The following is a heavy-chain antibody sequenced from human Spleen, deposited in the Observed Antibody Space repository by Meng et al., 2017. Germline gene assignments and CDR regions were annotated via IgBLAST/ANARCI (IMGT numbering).Heavy chain of an antibody. D-gene: IGHD4-11*01. J-gene: IGHJ4*02. CDR3: VPRTTYFDS. V-gene: IGHV3-23*01. CDR1: GFTFSSYA. Sequence: EVQLLESGGGLVQPGGSLRLSCAASGFTFSSYAMSWVRQAPGKGLEWVSAISCTGGSTYYADSVKGRFTISRDNSKNTLYLQMNSLRAEDTAVYYCVPRTTYFDSWGLGTLVTVSS. CDR2: ISCTGGST.